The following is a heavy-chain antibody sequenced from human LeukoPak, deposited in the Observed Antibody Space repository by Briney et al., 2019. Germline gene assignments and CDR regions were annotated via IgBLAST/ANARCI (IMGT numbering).Heavy chain of an antibody. J-gene: IGHJ6*03. V-gene: IGHV1-69*13. CDR3: ARSKSRYYYYMDV. Sequence: SVKVSCKASGGTFSSYAISWVRQAPGQGLEWMGGIIPIFGTANYAQKFQGRVTITADESTSAAYMELSSLRSEDTAVYYCARSKSRYYYYMDVWGKGTTVTVSS. CDR2: IIPIFGTA. D-gene: IGHD5/OR15-5a*01. CDR1: GGTFSSYA.